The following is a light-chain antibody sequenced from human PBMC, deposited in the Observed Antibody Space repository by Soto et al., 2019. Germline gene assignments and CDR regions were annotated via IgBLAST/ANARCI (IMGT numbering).Light chain of an antibody. J-gene: IGKJ1*01. CDR2: TTS. CDR3: QQYNSYWT. CDR1: QTVSKF. Sequence: DIQMTQSPSSLSASVADRVTIACRASQTVSKFVNWYQQKPGTAPPLLIFTTSTLHSGLPSSFSGSASGTEFTLTISRLQPDDFATYYRQQYNSYWTFGQGTTVDIK. V-gene: IGKV1-5*03.